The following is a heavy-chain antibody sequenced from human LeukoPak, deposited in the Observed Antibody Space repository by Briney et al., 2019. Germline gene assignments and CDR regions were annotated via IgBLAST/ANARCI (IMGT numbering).Heavy chain of an antibody. J-gene: IGHJ3*02. D-gene: IGHD2-15*01. V-gene: IGHV4-39*02. CDR1: ADSIDSSNSY. Sequence: SETLSLTCTVSADSIDSSNSYWGWIRQSPGKGLEWIGSLYSIGAVYYNPPLKSRLTISEDTSRRHLSLTLSSVTAGDTAVYYCARGSGISSSVVVLKTWNSFDIWGRGTKVTVSS. CDR3: ARGSGISSSVVVLKTWNSFDI. CDR2: LYSIGAV.